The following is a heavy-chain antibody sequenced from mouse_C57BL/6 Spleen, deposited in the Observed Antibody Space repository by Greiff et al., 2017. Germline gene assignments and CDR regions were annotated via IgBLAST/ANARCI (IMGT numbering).Heavy chain of an antibody. CDR2: INPGDGDT. J-gene: IGHJ1*03. Sequence: QVQLQQSGAELVKPGASVKISCKASGYAFSSYWLNWVKQRPGKGLEWIGQINPGDGDTNYNGKFKGKATLTADKSSSTAYMQLSSLTSEDAAVYVCARAGGSSHYYFGYWGTGTTVTVSS. D-gene: IGHD1-1*01. CDR3: ARAGGSSHYYFGY. CDR1: GYAFSSYW. V-gene: IGHV1-80*01.